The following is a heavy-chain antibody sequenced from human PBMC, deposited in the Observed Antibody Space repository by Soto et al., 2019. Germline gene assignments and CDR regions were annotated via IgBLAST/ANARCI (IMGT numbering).Heavy chain of an antibody. Sequence: RASVKVSCKASGYTFTGYYMHWVRQAPGQGLEWMGWINPNSGGTNYAQKFQGWVTMTRDTSISTAYMELSRLRSDDTAVYYCARGIGGRHWNYFTDYWGQGTLVTVPS. CDR1: GYTFTGYY. D-gene: IGHD1-7*01. V-gene: IGHV1-2*04. CDR2: INPNSGGT. J-gene: IGHJ4*02. CDR3: ARGIGGRHWNYFTDY.